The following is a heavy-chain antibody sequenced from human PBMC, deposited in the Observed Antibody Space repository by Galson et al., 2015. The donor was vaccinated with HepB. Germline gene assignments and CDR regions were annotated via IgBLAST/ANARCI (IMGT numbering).Heavy chain of an antibody. D-gene: IGHD2-15*01. CDR1: GYTLTELS. Sequence: SVKVSCKVSGYTLTELSMHWVRQAPGKGLEWMGGFDPEDGETIYAQKFQGRVTMTEDTSTDTAYMELSSLRSEDTAVYYCATDKPYCSGGSCFLDYWGQGTLVTVSS. V-gene: IGHV1-24*01. CDR2: FDPEDGET. CDR3: ATDKPYCSGGSCFLDY. J-gene: IGHJ4*02.